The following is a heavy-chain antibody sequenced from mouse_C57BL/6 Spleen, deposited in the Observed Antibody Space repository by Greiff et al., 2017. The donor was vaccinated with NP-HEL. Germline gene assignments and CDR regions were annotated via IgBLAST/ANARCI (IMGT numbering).Heavy chain of an antibody. V-gene: IGHV1-7*01. D-gene: IGHD3-2*02. CDR1: GYTFTSYW. CDR2: INPSSGST. CDR3: ASDSSVYAMDY. Sequence: QVQLQQSGAELAKPGASVKLSCKASGYTFTSYWMHWVKQRPGQGLEWIGYINPSSGSTKYNQKFKDKATLTEDKSSSTAYMQLSSLTYEDSAVYYWASDSSVYAMDYWGQGTSVTVSS. J-gene: IGHJ4*01.